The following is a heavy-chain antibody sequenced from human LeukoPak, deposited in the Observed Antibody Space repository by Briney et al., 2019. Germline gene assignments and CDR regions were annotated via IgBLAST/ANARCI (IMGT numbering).Heavy chain of an antibody. CDR1: GFTFSDYY. CDR3: AIPDRRYGDAFDI. Sequence: PGGPLRLSCAASGFTFSDYYMSWIRQAPGKGLEWVSYISSSGSARYYADSVKGRFTISRDNAKNSLYLQMNSLRAEDTAVYCCAIPDRRYGDAFDIWGQGTMVTVSS. CDR2: ISSSGSAR. D-gene: IGHD3-9*01. V-gene: IGHV3-11*04. J-gene: IGHJ3*02.